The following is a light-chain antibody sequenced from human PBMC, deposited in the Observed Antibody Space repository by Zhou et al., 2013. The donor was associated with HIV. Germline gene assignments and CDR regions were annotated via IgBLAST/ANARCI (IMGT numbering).Light chain of an antibody. J-gene: IGKJ4*01. CDR1: QDISTY. V-gene: IGKV1-8*01. CDR3: QQLNSYPLT. CDR2: AAS. Sequence: AIRLNQSPSSLSASTGDRVTITCRASQDISTYLAWYQLKPGKAPNLLIYAASTLESGVPSRFSGSGSGTAFTLTISSLQPEDFATYYCQQLNSYPLTFGGGTKVEIK.